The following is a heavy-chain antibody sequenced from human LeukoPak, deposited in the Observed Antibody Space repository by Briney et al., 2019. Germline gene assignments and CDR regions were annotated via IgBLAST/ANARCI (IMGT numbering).Heavy chain of an antibody. CDR2: INHSGST. Sequence: PSETLSLTCAVYGGSFSGYYWSWIRQPPGKGLEWIGEINHSGSTNYNPSLKSRVTISVDTSKNQFSLKLSSVTAADTAVFYCARGLGYCSGDSCYGDYYYGIDVWGQGTTVTVSS. CDR3: ARGLGYCSGDSCYGDYYYGIDV. J-gene: IGHJ6*02. CDR1: GGSFSGYY. D-gene: IGHD2-15*01. V-gene: IGHV4-34*01.